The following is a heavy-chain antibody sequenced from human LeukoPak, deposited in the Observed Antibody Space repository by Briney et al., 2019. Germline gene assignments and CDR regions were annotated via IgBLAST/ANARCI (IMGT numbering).Heavy chain of an antibody. CDR1: GFTFSSYG. D-gene: IGHD1-26*01. CDR3: ASGSYFIY. J-gene: IGHJ4*02. Sequence: GGSLRLSCAASGFTFSSYGMHWVRQAPGKGLEWVAVISYDGSNKYYADSVKGRFTISRDNSKNTLYLQMNSLRAEDTAVYYCASGSYFIYWGQGTLVTVSS. V-gene: IGHV3-30*03. CDR2: ISYDGSNK.